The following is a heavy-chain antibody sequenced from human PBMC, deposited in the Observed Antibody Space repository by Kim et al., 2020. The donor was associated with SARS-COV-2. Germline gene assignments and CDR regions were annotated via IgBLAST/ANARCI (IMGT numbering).Heavy chain of an antibody. J-gene: IGHJ6*03. V-gene: IGHV1-18*01. CDR3: ARRPAAAGSVYYYYMDV. CDR1: GYTFTSYG. Sequence: ASVKVSCKASGYTFTSYGISWVRQAPGQGLEWMGWISAYNGNTNYAQKLQGRVTMTTDTSTSTAYMELRSLRSDDTAVYYCARRPAAAGSVYYYYMDVWGKGTTVTVSS. CDR2: ISAYNGNT. D-gene: IGHD6-13*01.